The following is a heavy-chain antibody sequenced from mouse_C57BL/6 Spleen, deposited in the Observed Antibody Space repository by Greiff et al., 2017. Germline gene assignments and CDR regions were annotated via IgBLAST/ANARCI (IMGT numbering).Heavy chain of an antibody. Sequence: VKLQESDAELVKPGASVTISCKVSGYTFTDHTIHWMKQRPEQGLEWIGYIYPRDGSTKYNEKFKGKATLTADKSSSTAYMQLNSLTSEDSAVYFCARGDWDHYFDYWGQGTTLTVSS. V-gene: IGHV1-78*01. CDR1: GYTFTDHT. CDR2: IYPRDGST. J-gene: IGHJ2*01. CDR3: ARGDWDHYFDY. D-gene: IGHD4-1*01.